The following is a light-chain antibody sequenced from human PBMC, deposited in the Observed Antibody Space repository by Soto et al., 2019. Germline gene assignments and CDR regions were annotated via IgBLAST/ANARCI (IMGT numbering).Light chain of an antibody. Sequence: ESVLTKSPGTLSLSPGDRASLSCRASQSVSSSYLAWYQQKPGQAPRLLIYGASTRATGIPDRFSGSGSGTDFTLTISRLEPEDFATYYCQQSYRAVTFGQGTRLEIK. CDR3: QQSYRAVT. V-gene: IGKV3-20*01. CDR2: GAS. J-gene: IGKJ5*01. CDR1: QSVSSSY.